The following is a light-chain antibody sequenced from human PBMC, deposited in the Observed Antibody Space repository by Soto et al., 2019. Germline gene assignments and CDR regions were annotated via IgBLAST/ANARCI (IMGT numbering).Light chain of an antibody. J-gene: IGKJ1*01. CDR2: AAS. V-gene: IGKV1-9*01. Sequence: DIQLTQSPSYLSASVGDRVTVTCRASQGISRYLNWYQQKPGKAPNLLIYAASSLQSGVPSRFSGSGSGTEFTLTISSLQPDDFATYYCQQYNSYRWTFGQGTKVEIK. CDR1: QGISRY. CDR3: QQYNSYRWT.